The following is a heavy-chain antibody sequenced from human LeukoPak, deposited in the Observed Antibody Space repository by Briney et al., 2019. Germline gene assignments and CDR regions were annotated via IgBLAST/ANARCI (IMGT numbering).Heavy chain of an antibody. V-gene: IGHV3-7*01. Sequence: GGSLRLSCAVSGFMFGDYWMAWVRQAPGKGLEWVANISPDGNDRYYVESVKGRFTISRDNAKNSLYLLMNILRAEDTAVFYCLSGPGHCGQGTLVTVSS. CDR3: LSGPGH. CDR2: ISPDGNDR. J-gene: IGHJ4*02. CDR1: GFMFGDYW.